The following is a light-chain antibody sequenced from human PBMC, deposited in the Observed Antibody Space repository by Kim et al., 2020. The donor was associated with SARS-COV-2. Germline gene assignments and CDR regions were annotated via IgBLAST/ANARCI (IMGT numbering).Light chain of an antibody. CDR2: GNS. Sequence: IACTGTRPNLGAAGAGYDVHWYQHVPGRAPKHLISGNSLRPSGVPDRFSGSRSGTSASLVITGLQAEDEADYYCQSYDSSLSGYVFGAGTKVTVL. CDR3: QSYDSSLSGYV. V-gene: IGLV1-40*01. J-gene: IGLJ1*01. CDR1: RPNLGAAGAGYD.